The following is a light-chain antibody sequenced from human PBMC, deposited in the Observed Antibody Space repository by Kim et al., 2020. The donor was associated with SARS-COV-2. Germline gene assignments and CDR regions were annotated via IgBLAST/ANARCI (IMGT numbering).Light chain of an antibody. CDR3: QQYNNWPYT. V-gene: IGKV3-15*01. CDR1: QSVSSN. Sequence: EIVMTQSPATLSVSPGERATLSCRASQSVSSNLAWYQQKPGQAPRLLIYGASTRATDIPARFSGSGSETEFTLTISSLQSEDFAVYYCQQYNNWPYTFGQGTKLEI. CDR2: GAS. J-gene: IGKJ2*01.